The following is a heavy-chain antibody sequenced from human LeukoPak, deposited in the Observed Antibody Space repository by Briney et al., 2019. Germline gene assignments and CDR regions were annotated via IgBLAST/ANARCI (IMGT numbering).Heavy chain of an antibody. CDR1: GASISSGDYY. Sequence: SETLSLTCTVSGASISSGDYYWSWIRQPPGKGLERIGSIYYSGNTYYSPSLKSRVTISVDTSKSQFSLNLSSVTAADAAVYYCARERLRDGYNFPDYWGQGTLVTVSS. V-gene: IGHV4-30-4*01. D-gene: IGHD5-24*01. J-gene: IGHJ4*02. CDR2: IYYSGNT. CDR3: ARERLRDGYNFPDY.